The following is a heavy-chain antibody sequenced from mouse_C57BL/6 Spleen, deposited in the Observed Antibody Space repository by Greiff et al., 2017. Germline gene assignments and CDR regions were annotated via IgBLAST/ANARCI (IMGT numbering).Heavy chain of an antibody. D-gene: IGHD1-1*01. V-gene: IGHV1-54*01. CDR1: GYAFTNYL. CDR2: INPGSGGT. CDR3: ARSGYYYGSSHYFDY. J-gene: IGHJ2*01. Sequence: QVQLQQSGAELVRPGTSVKVSCKASGYAFTNYLIEWVKQRPGQGLEWIGVINPGSGGTNYNEKFKGKATLTADKSSSTAYMQLSSLTSEDSAVYVCARSGYYYGSSHYFDYWGQGTTLTVSS.